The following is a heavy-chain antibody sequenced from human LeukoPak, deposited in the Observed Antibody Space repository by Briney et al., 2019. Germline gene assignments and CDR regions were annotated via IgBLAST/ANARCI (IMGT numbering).Heavy chain of an antibody. CDR1: GFTFSSYS. CDR3: ARDAGFYYGSGTYTREDALDV. V-gene: IGHV3-21*01. CDR2: ISSSGNYI. D-gene: IGHD3-10*01. J-gene: IGHJ3*01. Sequence: GGSLRLSCAASGFTFSSYSMHWVRQAPGKGLEWVSSISSSGNYIYYADSLKGRFTISRDNAKNSLYLQMNSLRAEDTAVYYCARDAGFYYGSGTYTREDALDVWGQGTMDTVSS.